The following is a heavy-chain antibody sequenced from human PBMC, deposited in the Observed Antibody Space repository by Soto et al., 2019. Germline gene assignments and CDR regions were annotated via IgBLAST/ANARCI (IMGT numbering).Heavy chain of an antibody. J-gene: IGHJ6*03. CDR1: GFTFSSYA. CDR3: AKGWGKTYDFWSGYTQNYYYYYMDV. Sequence: GGSLRLSCAASGFTFSSYAMSWVRQAPGKGLEWVSAISGSGGSTYYADSVKGRFTISRDNSKNTLYLQMNSLRAEDTAVYYCAKGWGKTYDFWSGYTQNYYYYYMDVWGKGTTVTVSS. D-gene: IGHD3-3*01. V-gene: IGHV3-23*01. CDR2: ISGSGGST.